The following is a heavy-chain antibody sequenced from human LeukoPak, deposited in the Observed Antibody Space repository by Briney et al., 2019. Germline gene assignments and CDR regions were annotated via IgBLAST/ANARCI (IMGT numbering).Heavy chain of an antibody. D-gene: IGHD5-18*01. Sequence: PGRSLRLSCAASGFTFSSYAMHWVRQAPGKGLEWVAVISYDGSNKYYADSVKGRSTISRDNSKNTLYLQMNSLRAEDTAVYYCARGPATQLWFTPNWFDPWGQGTLVTVSP. CDR3: ARGPATQLWFTPNWFDP. V-gene: IGHV3-30*04. CDR2: ISYDGSNK. CDR1: GFTFSSYA. J-gene: IGHJ5*02.